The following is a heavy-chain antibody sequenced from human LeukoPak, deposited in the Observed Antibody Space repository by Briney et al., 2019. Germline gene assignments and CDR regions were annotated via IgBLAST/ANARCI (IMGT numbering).Heavy chain of an antibody. CDR2: ISAYNGNT. CDR1: GYTFTSYG. CDR3: ARGLGIAVVLAFDI. V-gene: IGHV1-18*01. J-gene: IGHJ3*02. Sequence: ASVKVSCKASGYTFTSYGISWVRQAPGQGLEWMGWISAYNGNTDYAQKLQGRVTMTTDTSTSTAYMELRSLRSDDTAVYYCARGLGIAVVLAFDIWGQGTMVTVSS. D-gene: IGHD3-22*01.